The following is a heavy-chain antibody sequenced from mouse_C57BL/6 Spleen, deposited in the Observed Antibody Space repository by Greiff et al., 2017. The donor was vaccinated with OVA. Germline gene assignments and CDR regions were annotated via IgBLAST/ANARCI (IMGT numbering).Heavy chain of an antibody. CDR3: AGQLGPYYAMDY. J-gene: IGHJ4*01. CDR1: GYAFTNYL. CDR2: INPGSGGT. D-gene: IGHD4-1*02. Sequence: VKLQESGAELVRPGTSVKVSCKASGYAFTNYLIEWVKQRPGQGLEWIGVINPGSGGTNYNEKFKGKATLTADKSSSTAYMQRSSLTSEDSAVYFCAGQLGPYYAMDYWGQGTSVTVSS. V-gene: IGHV1-54*01.